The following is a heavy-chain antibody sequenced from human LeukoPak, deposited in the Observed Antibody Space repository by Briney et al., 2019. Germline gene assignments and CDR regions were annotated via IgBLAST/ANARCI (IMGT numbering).Heavy chain of an antibody. Sequence: GASVKVSCKASGYTFTSYGISWVRQAPGQGLEWMGWISAYNGNTNYAQKLQGRVTMTTDTSTSTAYMELRSLRSDDTAVYYCARGREWDVVVVAATAYYYGMDVWGQGTTVTVSS. V-gene: IGHV1-18*01. D-gene: IGHD2-15*01. CDR1: GYTFTSYG. CDR2: ISAYNGNT. CDR3: ARGREWDVVVVAATAYYYGMDV. J-gene: IGHJ6*02.